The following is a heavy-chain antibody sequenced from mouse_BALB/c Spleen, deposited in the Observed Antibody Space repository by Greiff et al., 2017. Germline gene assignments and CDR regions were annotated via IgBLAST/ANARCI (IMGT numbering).Heavy chain of an antibody. Sequence: EVQGVESGGGLVQPGGSLRLSCATSGFTFTDYYMSWVRQPPGKALEWLGFIRNKANGYTTEYSASVKGRFTISRDNSQSILYLQMNTLRAEDSATYYCARSYYGNFDYWGHGTTLTVSS. CDR2: IRNKANGYTT. CDR1: GFTFTDYY. D-gene: IGHD2-10*01. J-gene: IGHJ2*01. V-gene: IGHV7-3*02. CDR3: ARSYYGNFDY.